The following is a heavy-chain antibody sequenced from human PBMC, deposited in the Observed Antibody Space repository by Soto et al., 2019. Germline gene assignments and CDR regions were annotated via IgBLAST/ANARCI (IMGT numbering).Heavy chain of an antibody. CDR3: ARHLVHASTAPCFDY. Sequence: GESLKISCKGSGYSFTSYWINWVRQMPGKGLEWMGTIDPSDSYINYSPSFQGHVTISADKSISTAYLQWSSLKASDTAMYYCARHLVHASTAPCFDYWGQGTLVTVSS. CDR1: GYSFTSYW. CDR2: IDPSDSYI. V-gene: IGHV5-10-1*01. D-gene: IGHD4-17*01. J-gene: IGHJ4*02.